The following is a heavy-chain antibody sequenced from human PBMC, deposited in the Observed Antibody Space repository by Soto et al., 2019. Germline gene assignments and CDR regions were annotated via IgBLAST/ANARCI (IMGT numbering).Heavy chain of an antibody. CDR2: SYYSGAT. CDR3: TSRYKWNDNYFDP. Sequence: ETLSLTCTVSGASISAHIYYWTWIRQPPGKGLEWIGSSYYSGATYFNPALKRRATISVDTSKNQFSLRLTSVTAADTAIYYCTSRYKWNDNYFDPWGPGALVTDSS. D-gene: IGHD1-20*01. CDR1: GASISAHIYY. V-gene: IGHV4-39*01. J-gene: IGHJ5*02.